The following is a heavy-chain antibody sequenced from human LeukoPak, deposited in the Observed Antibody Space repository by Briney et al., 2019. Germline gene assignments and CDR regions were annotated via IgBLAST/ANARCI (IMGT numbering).Heavy chain of an antibody. V-gene: IGHV4-59*01. J-gene: IGHJ6*02. CDR1: GGSISSYY. Sequence: SETLSLTCTVSGGSISSYYWSWIRQPPGKGLEWIGYIYYSGSTNYNPSLKSRVTISVDTSKNQFSLKLSSVTAADTAVYYCARVPYCSSTSCYGAPRSYGMDVWGQGTTVTVSS. CDR2: IYYSGST. CDR3: ARVPYCSSTSCYGAPRSYGMDV. D-gene: IGHD2-2*01.